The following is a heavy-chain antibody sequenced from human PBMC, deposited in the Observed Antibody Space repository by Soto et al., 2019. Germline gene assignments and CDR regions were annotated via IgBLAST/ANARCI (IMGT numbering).Heavy chain of an antibody. V-gene: IGHV3-74*01. D-gene: IGHD4-17*01. CDR3: ARELGYGGNIGAYYHYGMDV. Sequence: EVQLVESGGGLVQPGGSLRLSCAASGFTFSSYWMHWVRQAPGKGLVWVSRISSDGSSTSYADSVKGRYTTSRDNAKNTLYLQMNSLRAEDTAVYYCARELGYGGNIGAYYHYGMDVWGQGTTVTVSS. J-gene: IGHJ6*02. CDR2: ISSDGSST. CDR1: GFTFSSYW.